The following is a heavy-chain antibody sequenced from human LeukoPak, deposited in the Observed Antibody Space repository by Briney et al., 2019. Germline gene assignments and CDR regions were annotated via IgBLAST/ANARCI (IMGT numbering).Heavy chain of an antibody. V-gene: IGHV1-8*01. CDR2: MNPNSGNT. D-gene: IGHD3-22*01. Sequence: ASVKVSCKASGCIFTSYDINWVRQATGQGLEWMGWMNPNSGNTGYAQKFQGRVAMTRSTLISTAYMELNSLRSEDTAVYYCARVEFSSGYSHIYWGQGTLVTVSS. CDR1: GCIFTSYD. CDR3: ARVEFSSGYSHIY. J-gene: IGHJ4*02.